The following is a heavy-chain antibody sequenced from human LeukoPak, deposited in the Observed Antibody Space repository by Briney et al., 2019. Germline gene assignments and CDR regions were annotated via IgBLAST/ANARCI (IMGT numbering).Heavy chain of an antibody. CDR2: IYYSGST. J-gene: IGHJ4*02. CDR3: ARMSAAAGNDY. D-gene: IGHD6-13*01. V-gene: IGHV4-59*01. Sequence: PSETLSPTCTVSGGSISSYYWSWIRQPPGKGLEWIGYIYYSGSTNYNPSLKSRVTISVDTSKNQFSLKLSSVTAADTAVYYCARMSAAAGNDYWGQGTLVTVSS. CDR1: GGSISSYY.